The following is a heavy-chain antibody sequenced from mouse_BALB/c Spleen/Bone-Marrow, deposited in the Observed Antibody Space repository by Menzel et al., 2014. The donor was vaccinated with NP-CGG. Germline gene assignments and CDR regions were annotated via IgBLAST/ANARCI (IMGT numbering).Heavy chain of an antibody. Sequence: EVKLVESGGGLVQPGGSRKLSCAASGFTFSSFGIHWVRQAPEKGLEWVAYISSGSSTIYYADTAKGRFTISRDNPKNTLFLQMTSLRSEDTAMYYCARSGYGDYYAMDYWGQGTSVTVSS. CDR3: ARSGYGDYYAMDY. CDR2: ISSGSSTI. V-gene: IGHV5-17*02. J-gene: IGHJ4*01. CDR1: GFTFSSFG. D-gene: IGHD2-10*02.